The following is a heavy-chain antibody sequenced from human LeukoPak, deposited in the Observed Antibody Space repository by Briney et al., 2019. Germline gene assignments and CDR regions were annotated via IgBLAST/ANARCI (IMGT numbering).Heavy chain of an antibody. CDR1: GFTFNSYG. D-gene: IGHD3-22*01. V-gene: IGHV3-30*18. J-gene: IGHJ4*02. CDR3: VKDRGSGYSLYYFHD. CDR2: ISYDGSNK. Sequence: GGSLRLSCAASGFTFNSYGMHWVRKAPGKGLEWVAVISYDGSNKYYADSVKGRFTISRDNSKNTLYLQMNSLRAEDTAVYYCVKDRGSGYSLYYFHDWGQGTLVTVSS.